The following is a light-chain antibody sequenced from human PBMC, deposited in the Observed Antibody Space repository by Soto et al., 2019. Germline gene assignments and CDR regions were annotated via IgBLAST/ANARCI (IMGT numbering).Light chain of an antibody. V-gene: IGKV1-12*01. CDR3: QQATTFPVT. CDR2: SAS. Sequence: QMTQSPSSVSASVGDRVTITCRASQDVGNWLAWYQQKPREAPKLLIYSASILQGGVPSRFSGSGSGTDFSLTISSLQPEDYATYYCQQATTFPVTFGGGTKVEVK. J-gene: IGKJ4*01. CDR1: QDVGNW.